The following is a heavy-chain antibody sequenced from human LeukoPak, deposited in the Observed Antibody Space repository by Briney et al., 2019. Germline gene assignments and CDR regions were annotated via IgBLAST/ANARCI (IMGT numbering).Heavy chain of an antibody. J-gene: IGHJ4*02. Sequence: PSETLSLTCAVYGGSFSGYYWSWIRQPPGKGLEWIGYIYYSGSTNYNPSLKSRVTISVDTSKNQFSLKLSSVTAADTAVYYCASVRGYCSGGSCYDYYFDYWGQGTLVTVSS. CDR3: ASVRGYCSGGSCYDYYFDY. CDR2: IYYSGST. CDR1: GGSFSGYY. V-gene: IGHV4-59*01. D-gene: IGHD2-15*01.